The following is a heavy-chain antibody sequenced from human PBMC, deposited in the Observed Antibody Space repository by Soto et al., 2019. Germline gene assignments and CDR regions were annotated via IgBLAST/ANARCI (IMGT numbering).Heavy chain of an antibody. CDR1: GGSFSGYY. V-gene: IGHV4-34*01. J-gene: IGHJ5*02. CDR2: INHSGST. Sequence: QVQLQQWGAGLLKPSETLSLTCAVYGGSFSGYYWGWIRQPPGKGLEWIGEINHSGSTNYNPSLKSRVTISVDTSKNQFSLKLSSVTAADTAVYYCARGNSSSLGWFDPWGQGTLVTVSS. D-gene: IGHD6-13*01. CDR3: ARGNSSSLGWFDP.